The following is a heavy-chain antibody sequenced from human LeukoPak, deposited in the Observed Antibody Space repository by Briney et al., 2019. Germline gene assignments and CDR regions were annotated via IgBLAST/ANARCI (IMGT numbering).Heavy chain of an antibody. D-gene: IGHD1-14*01. CDR1: GGSISSGGYS. CDR2: IYYSGST. Sequence: PSETLSLTCAVSGGSISSGGYSWSWIRQPPGKGLEWIGYIYYSGSTNYNPSLKSRVTISVDTSKNQFSLKLSSVTAADTAVYYCARHAGHLTDFDYWGQGTLVTVSS. CDR3: ARHAGHLTDFDY. V-gene: IGHV4-61*08. J-gene: IGHJ4*02.